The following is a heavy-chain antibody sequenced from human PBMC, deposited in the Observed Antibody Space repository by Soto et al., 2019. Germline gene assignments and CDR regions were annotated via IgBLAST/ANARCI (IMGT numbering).Heavy chain of an antibody. CDR1: RGYFSGYY. Sequence: SATLSLTCADYRGYFSGYYWSWIRQPPGEGLEWIRESHHSGSTNYHPSLKSRVSISVDTSKNQFSLKVSSVTAADTAVYYCARVIVPPDNDYWGQGTLGTV. CDR3: ARVIVPPDNDY. J-gene: IGHJ4*02. CDR2: SHHSGST. V-gene: IGHV4-34*01. D-gene: IGHD1-26*01.